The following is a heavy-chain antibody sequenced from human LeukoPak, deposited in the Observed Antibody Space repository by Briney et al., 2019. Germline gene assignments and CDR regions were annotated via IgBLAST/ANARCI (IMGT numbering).Heavy chain of an antibody. Sequence: GGSLRLSCAASGFTFSSYAMSWVRQAPGKGLEWVSAISGSGGSTYYADSVKGRFTISRGNSKNTLYLQMNSLRAEDTAVYYCAKYYYDSSGHRPFDYWGQGTLVTVSS. V-gene: IGHV3-23*01. CDR3: AKYYYDSSGHRPFDY. CDR1: GFTFSSYA. J-gene: IGHJ4*02. D-gene: IGHD3-22*01. CDR2: ISGSGGST.